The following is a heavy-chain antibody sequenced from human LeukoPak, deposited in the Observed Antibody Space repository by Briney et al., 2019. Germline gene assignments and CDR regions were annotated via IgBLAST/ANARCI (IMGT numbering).Heavy chain of an antibody. V-gene: IGHV1-18*01. CDR1: GYTFTSYG. CDR2: ISAYNGNT. D-gene: IGHD6-13*01. CDR3: ARVYAPGIAAAGNYYYMDV. J-gene: IGHJ6*03. Sequence: ASVKVSCKASGYTFTSYGISWVRQAPGQGLEWMGWISAYNGNTNYAQKLQGRVTMTTDTSTSTAYMELRSLRSDDTAVYYCARVYAPGIAAAGNYYYMDVWGKGTTVTVSS.